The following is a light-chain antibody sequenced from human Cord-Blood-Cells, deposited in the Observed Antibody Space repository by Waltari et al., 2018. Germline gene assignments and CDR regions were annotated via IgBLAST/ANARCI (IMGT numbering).Light chain of an antibody. CDR3: SSYTSSSTWV. CDR2: DVS. Sequence: QSALTQPASVSGSPGQSITISCTGTSSDVGGYNYVSWYQQHPAKAPNLRIYDVSTRPSGVSNRFSGSKSGNTASLTISGLQAEDEADYYCSSYTSSSTWVFGGGTKLTVL. J-gene: IGLJ3*02. CDR1: SSDVGGYNY. V-gene: IGLV2-14*01.